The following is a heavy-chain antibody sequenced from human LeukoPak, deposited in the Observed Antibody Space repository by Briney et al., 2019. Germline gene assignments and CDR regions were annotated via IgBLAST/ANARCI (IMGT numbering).Heavy chain of an antibody. V-gene: IGHV3-23*01. CDR1: GFIFSSYA. D-gene: IGHD4-23*01. J-gene: IGHJ4*02. CDR3: AKLYGGNRPTYCFDY. CDR2: ISGSGGST. Sequence: QAGGSLRLSCAASGFIFSSYAMSWVRQAPGKGLEWVSAISGSGGSTYYADSVKGRFTISRDNSKNTLYLQMNSLRAEDTAVYYCAKLYGGNRPTYCFDYWGQGNPGHRLL.